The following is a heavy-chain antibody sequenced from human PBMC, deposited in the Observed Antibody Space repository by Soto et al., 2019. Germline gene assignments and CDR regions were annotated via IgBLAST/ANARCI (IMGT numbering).Heavy chain of an antibody. CDR2: IIPIFGTA. V-gene: IGHV1-69*13. CDR3: ARVGSITIFGVVKHYYYGMDV. J-gene: IGHJ6*02. CDR1: GGTFSSYA. D-gene: IGHD3-3*01. Sequence: GASVKVSCKASGGTFSSYAISWVRQAPGQGLEWMGGIIPIFGTANYAQKFQGRVTITADESTSTAYMELSSLRSEDTAVYYCARVGSITIFGVVKHYYYGMDVWGQGTTVTVSS.